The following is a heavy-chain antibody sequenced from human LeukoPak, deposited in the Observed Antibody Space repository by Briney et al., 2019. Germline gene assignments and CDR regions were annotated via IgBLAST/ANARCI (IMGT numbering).Heavy chain of an antibody. CDR2: IYYSGST. CDR1: GGSISSSSYY. J-gene: IGHJ4*02. CDR3: GRGGVIAARPGGYYFDY. Sequence: PSETLSLTCTVSGGSISSSSYYWGWIRQPPGKGLEWIGSIYYSGSTYYNPSLKSRVTISVDTSKNQFSLKLSSVTAADTAVYYCGRGGVIAARPGGYYFDYWGQGTLVTVSS. D-gene: IGHD6-6*01. V-gene: IGHV4-39*01.